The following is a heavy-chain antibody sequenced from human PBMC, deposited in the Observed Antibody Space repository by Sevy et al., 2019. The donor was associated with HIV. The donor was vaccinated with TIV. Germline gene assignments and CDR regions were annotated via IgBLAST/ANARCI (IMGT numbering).Heavy chain of an antibody. CDR2: FDPEDGET. CDR3: ATTKDYYESSGSPFDY. CDR1: GYTLTKLG. J-gene: IGHJ4*02. V-gene: IGHV1-24*01. D-gene: IGHD3-22*01. Sequence: ASVKVSCKVCGYTLTKLGMHWVRQAPGKGLEWMGSFDPEDGETIYAQKFQGRLTMTEDTSTDTAYMDLSCLRSEDTAVYFCATTKDYYESSGSPFDYWGQGTVVTVSS.